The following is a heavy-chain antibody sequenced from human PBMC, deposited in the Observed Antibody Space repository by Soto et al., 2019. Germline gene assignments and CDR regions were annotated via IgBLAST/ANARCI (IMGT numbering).Heavy chain of an antibody. D-gene: IGHD3-9*01. J-gene: IGHJ4*02. CDR3: ARVTGYYAPDY. CDR2: INAGNGNT. V-gene: IGHV1-3*01. Sequence: ASVTVSCQTSGYTFTSYAMHWVRQAPGQRLEWMGWINAGNGNTKYSQKFQGRVTITRDTSASTAYMELSSLRSEDTAVYYCARVTGYYAPDYWGQGTLVTVSS. CDR1: GYTFTSYA.